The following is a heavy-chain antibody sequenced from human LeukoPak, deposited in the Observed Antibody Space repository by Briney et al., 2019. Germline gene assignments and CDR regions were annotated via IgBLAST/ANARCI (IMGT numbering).Heavy chain of an antibody. CDR3: GRAFPPLRVSSAGDF. Sequence: PGESLTLSCSPSGFTFSDYDMNWVRQAPGKGLEWVLSISGRSSHMYYGESVKGRFSIYRDNAKNSLYLQMNSLGAEDTAVYYCGRAFPPLRVSSAGDFWGQGTLVTVSS. CDR1: GFTFSDYD. J-gene: IGHJ4*02. CDR2: ISGRSSHM. V-gene: IGHV3-21*01. D-gene: IGHD3-16*01.